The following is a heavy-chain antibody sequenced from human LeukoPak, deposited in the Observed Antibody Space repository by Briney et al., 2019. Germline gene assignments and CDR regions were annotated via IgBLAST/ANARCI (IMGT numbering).Heavy chain of an antibody. Sequence: PSETLSLTCTVSGGSISSYYWSWIRQPPGKGLEWIGYIYYSGSTNYNPSLKSRVTISVDTSKNQFSLKLTSVTAADTAVYYCARHLRNNWFDPWGQGTLVTVFS. J-gene: IGHJ5*02. V-gene: IGHV4-59*08. CDR3: ARHLRNNWFDP. CDR1: GGSISSYY. CDR2: IYYSGST.